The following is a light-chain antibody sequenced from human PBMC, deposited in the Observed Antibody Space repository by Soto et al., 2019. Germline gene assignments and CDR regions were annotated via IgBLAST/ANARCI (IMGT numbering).Light chain of an antibody. V-gene: IGLV2-23*01. CDR2: ESG. J-gene: IGLJ3*02. CDR3: CSFARGTTLV. CDR1: SSDVGSYNL. Sequence: QSVLNQPASVSGSPGQSITISCTGSSSDVGSYNLVSWYQQHPGKAPKLMVYESGKRPSGVSDRFFGSKSGNTASLTISGLQAEDEADYYCCSFARGTTLVFGGGTKLTVL.